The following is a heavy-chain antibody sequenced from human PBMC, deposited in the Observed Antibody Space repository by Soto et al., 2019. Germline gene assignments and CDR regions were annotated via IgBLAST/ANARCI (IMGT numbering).Heavy chain of an antibody. D-gene: IGHD2-2*01. CDR2: IYSGGST. V-gene: IGHV3-66*01. Sequence: TGGSLRLSCAASGFTVSSNYMSWVRQAPGKGLEWVSVIYSGGSTYYADSVKGRFTISRDNSKNTLYLQMNSLRAEDTAVYYCARSATTMPYFDYWGQGTLVTVSS. CDR1: GFTVSSNY. CDR3: ARSATTMPYFDY. J-gene: IGHJ4*02.